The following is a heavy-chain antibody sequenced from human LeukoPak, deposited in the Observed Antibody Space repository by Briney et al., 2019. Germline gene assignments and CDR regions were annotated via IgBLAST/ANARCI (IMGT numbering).Heavy chain of an antibody. CDR3: AKDMGSSGWYYFDY. V-gene: IGHV3-9*01. D-gene: IGHD6-19*01. Sequence: GRSLRLSCAASGFTFDDYAMHWVRQAPGKGLEWVSGISWNSGSIGYADSVKGRFTISRDNAKNSLYLQMNSLRAEDAALYYCAKDMGSSGWYYFDYWGQGTLVTVSS. J-gene: IGHJ4*02. CDR1: GFTFDDYA. CDR2: ISWNSGSI.